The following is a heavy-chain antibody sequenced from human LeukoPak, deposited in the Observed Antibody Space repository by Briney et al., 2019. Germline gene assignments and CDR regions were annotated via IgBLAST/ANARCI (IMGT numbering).Heavy chain of an antibody. CDR3: ARVGANGYNYRYFDY. D-gene: IGHD5-24*01. CDR2: INSDGSST. Sequence: GGSLRLSCAASGFTFSSYWMHWVRQAPGKGQMWVSRINSDGSSTSYADSVKGRFTISRDNAKNTLYLQMNSLRAEDTAVYYCARVGANGYNYRYFDYWGQGTLVTVSS. CDR1: GFTFSSYW. J-gene: IGHJ4*02. V-gene: IGHV3-74*01.